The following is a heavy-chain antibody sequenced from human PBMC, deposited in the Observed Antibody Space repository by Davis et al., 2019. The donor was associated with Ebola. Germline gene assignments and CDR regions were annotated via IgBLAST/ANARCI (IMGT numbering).Heavy chain of an antibody. Sequence: GGSLRLSCAASGFSFTSYAMSWVRQAPGKGLEWVSGISASAGSTFYADSVNGRFTISRDNSKNTLYLQMNTLRAEDTAVYYCATDLGTSGVFDIWGQGTVVTVSS. CDR1: GFSFTSYA. V-gene: IGHV3-23*01. J-gene: IGHJ3*02. D-gene: IGHD1-1*01. CDR3: ATDLGTSGVFDI. CDR2: ISASAGST.